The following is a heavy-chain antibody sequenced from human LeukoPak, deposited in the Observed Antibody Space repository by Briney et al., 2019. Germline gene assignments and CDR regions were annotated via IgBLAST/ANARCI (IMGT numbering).Heavy chain of an antibody. CDR2: IYYSGST. J-gene: IGHJ5*02. D-gene: IGHD6-25*01. V-gene: IGHV4-39*01. CDR1: GGSISSSSYY. Sequence: SETLSLTCTVSGGSISSSSYYWGWIRQPPGKGLEWIGSIYYSGSTYYNPSLKSRVTISVDTSKNQFSLKLSSVTAADTAVYYCARAGYPRGFDPWGQGTLVTVSS. CDR3: ARAGYPRGFDP.